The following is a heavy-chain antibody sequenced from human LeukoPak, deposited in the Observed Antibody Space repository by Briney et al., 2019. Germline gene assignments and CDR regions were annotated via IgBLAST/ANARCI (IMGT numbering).Heavy chain of an antibody. CDR1: GFTFSSYG. Sequence: GRSLRLSCAASGFTFSSYGMHWVRQAPGKGLEWVAVIWYDGSNKYYADSVKGRFTISRDNSKNTLYLQMNSLRAEDTAVYYCARHWHDSWRNPYYFAYWGQGTLVT. V-gene: IGHV3-33*01. D-gene: IGHD1-1*01. J-gene: IGHJ4*02. CDR2: IWYDGSNK. CDR3: ARHWHDSWRNPYYFAY.